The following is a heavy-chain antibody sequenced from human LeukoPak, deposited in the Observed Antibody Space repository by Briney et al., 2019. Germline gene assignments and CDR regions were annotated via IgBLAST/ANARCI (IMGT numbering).Heavy chain of an antibody. CDR1: GFTVSSNY. V-gene: IGHV3-66*01. Sequence: GGSLRLSCAASGFTVSSNYMSWVRQAPGKGLEWVSVICSGGSTYYADSVKGRFTISRDNSKNTLYLQMNSLKAEDTAVYYCARGVANYYDSSGYQNWGQGTLVTVSS. J-gene: IGHJ4*02. CDR3: ARGVANYYDSSGYQN. CDR2: ICSGGST. D-gene: IGHD3-22*01.